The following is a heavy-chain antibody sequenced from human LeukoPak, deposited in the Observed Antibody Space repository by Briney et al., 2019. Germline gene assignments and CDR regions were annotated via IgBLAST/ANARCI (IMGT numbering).Heavy chain of an antibody. J-gene: IGHJ4*02. V-gene: IGHV3-23*01. CDR3: AKGMRRAVAGPSYFDY. CDR1: GFTFSSYA. CDR2: ISGSGGST. D-gene: IGHD6-19*01. Sequence: GGSLRLSCAASGFTFSSYAMSWVRQAPGKGLEWVSAISGSGGSTYYADSVKGRFTISRDNSKNTLYLQMNSLRAEDTAVYYCAKGMRRAVAGPSYFDYWGQGTLVTVSS.